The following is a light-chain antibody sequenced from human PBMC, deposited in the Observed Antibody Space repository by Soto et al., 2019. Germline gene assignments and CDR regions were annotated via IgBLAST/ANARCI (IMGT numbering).Light chain of an antibody. CDR2: DAS. CDR3: QQYGSSPTWT. CDR1: RGISSN. J-gene: IGKJ1*01. V-gene: IGKV3-20*01. Sequence: EIVLTQSPGTLSLSPGERATLSCRASRGISSNLAWYQQKPGQAPRLLIYDASTRATGIPDRFSGSGSGTDFTLTISRLEPEDFAVYFCQQYGSSPTWTFGQGTKVDIK.